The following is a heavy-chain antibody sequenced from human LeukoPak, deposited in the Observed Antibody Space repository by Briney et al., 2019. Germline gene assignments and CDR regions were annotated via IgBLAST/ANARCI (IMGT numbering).Heavy chain of an antibody. CDR2: IYYSGST. D-gene: IGHD4-17*01. CDR1: GGSISSGDYY. V-gene: IGHV4-30-4*08. J-gene: IGHJ3*02. Sequence: PSQTLSLTCAVSGGSISSGDYYWSWIRQHPGKGLECIGYIYYSGSTYYNPSLKSRVTISVDTSKNQFSLKLSSVTAADTAVYYCARVTDSTTTVTNHRAFDIWGQGTMVTVSS. CDR3: ARVTDSTTTVTNHRAFDI.